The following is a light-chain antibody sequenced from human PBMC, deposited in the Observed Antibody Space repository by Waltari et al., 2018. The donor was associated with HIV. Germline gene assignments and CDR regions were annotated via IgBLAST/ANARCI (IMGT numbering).Light chain of an antibody. V-gene: IGKV3-11*01. CDR3: QQRSNWPPFT. Sequence: EIVLTQSPATLSLSPGERATLSCRASRSVSIYLAWFQPKPGQAPRLLIYDASTRAPGIPARVSGSGSGTDFTINISRLEPEDSAVYYCQQRSNWPPFTFGQGTKLEIK. J-gene: IGKJ2*01. CDR2: DAS. CDR1: RSVSIY.